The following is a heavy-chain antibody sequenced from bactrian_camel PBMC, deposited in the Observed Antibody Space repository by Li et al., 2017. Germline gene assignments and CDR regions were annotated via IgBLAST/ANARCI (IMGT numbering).Heavy chain of an antibody. J-gene: IGHJ6*01. Sequence: HVQLVESGGGSVQTGGSLRLSCSVSRGTYSTMCVGWFRQAAGKEREGLASTYPSTGNMWYVDSVKGRFTLSQDNAENTVYLQMNDLKPEDTAMYYCAAAKRGQNGGAWCTQRQYDFNYWGQGTQVTVS. V-gene: IGHV3S54*01. CDR3: AAAKRGQNGGAWCTQRQYDFNY. D-gene: IGHD4*01. CDR2: TYPSTGNM. CDR1: RGTYSTMC.